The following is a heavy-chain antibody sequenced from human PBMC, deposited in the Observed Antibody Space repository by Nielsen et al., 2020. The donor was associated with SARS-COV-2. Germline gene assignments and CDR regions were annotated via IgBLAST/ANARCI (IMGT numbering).Heavy chain of an antibody. CDR1: GFSLSTSGVG. D-gene: IGHD6-13*01. V-gene: IGHV2-5*02. Sequence: SGPTLVKPTQTLTLTCTFSGFSLSTSGVGVGWIRQPPGKALEWLALIYWDDDKRYSPSLKSRLTITKDTSKNQVVLTMTNMDPVDTATYYCARMSAAAGTFLYYYYGMDVWGQGTTVTVSS. CDR2: IYWDDDK. CDR3: ARMSAAAGTFLYYYYGMDV. J-gene: IGHJ6*02.